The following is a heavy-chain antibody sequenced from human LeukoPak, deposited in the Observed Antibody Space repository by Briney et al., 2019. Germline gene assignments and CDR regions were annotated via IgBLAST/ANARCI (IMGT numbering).Heavy chain of an antibody. CDR3: RGVTAAGGPYYFDY. Sequence: GGSLRLSCAASGFTFSNAWMSWVRQAPGKGLEWVGRIKSKTDGGTTDYAAPVKGRFTISRDDSKNTLYLQMNSLKTEDTAVYYCRGVTAAGGPYYFDYWGQGTLVTVSS. J-gene: IGHJ4*02. D-gene: IGHD6-13*01. CDR2: IKSKTDGGTT. CDR1: GFTFSNAW. V-gene: IGHV3-15*01.